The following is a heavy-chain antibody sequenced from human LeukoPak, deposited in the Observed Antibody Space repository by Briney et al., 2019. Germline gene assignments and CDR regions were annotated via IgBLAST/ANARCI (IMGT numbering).Heavy chain of an antibody. Sequence: SETLSLTCTVSGGSISSYYWSWLRQPPGKGLEWIGYIYYSGSTNYNPSLKSRVTISVDTSKNQFSLKLSSVTAADTAVYYCARHERQQLAFFDYWGQGTLVTVSS. J-gene: IGHJ4*02. V-gene: IGHV4-59*08. CDR2: IYYSGST. CDR1: GGSISSYY. CDR3: ARHERQQLAFFDY. D-gene: IGHD6-13*01.